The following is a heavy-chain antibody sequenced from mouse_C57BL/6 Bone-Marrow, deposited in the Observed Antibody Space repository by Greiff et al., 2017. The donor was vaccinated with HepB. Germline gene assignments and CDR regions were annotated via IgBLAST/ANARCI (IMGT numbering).Heavy chain of an antibody. CDR3: ARNWGTHYYAMDY. Sequence: VQRVESGPGLVAPSQSLSITCTVSGFSLTSYAISWVRQPPGKGLEWLGVIWTGGGTNYNSALKSRLSISKDNSKSQVFLKMNSLQTDDTARYYCARNWGTHYYAMDYWGQGTSVTVSS. D-gene: IGHD2-14*01. CDR2: IWTGGGT. CDR1: GFSLTSYA. V-gene: IGHV2-9-1*01. J-gene: IGHJ4*01.